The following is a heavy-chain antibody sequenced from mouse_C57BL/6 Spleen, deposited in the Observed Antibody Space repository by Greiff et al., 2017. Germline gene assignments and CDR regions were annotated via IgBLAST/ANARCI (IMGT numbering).Heavy chain of an antibody. CDR1: GYTFTSYG. CDR3: ASRDYDEEMDY. D-gene: IGHD2-4*01. V-gene: IGHV1-81*01. Sequence: QVQLQQSGAELARPGASVKLSCKASGYTFTSYGISWVKQRTGQGLEWIGEIYPRSGNTYYNEKFKGKATLTADKSSSTAYMELRSLTSEDSAVYFCASRDYDEEMDYWGQGTSVTVSS. J-gene: IGHJ4*01. CDR2: IYPRSGNT.